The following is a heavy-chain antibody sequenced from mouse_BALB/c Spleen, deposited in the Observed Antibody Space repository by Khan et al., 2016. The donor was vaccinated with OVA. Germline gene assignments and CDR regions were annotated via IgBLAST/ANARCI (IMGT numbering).Heavy chain of an antibody. Sequence: EVELVESGGDLVKPGGSLKLSCAASGFIFSTYGMSWVRQAPDKRLEWVATVSTGGSYTYYPDSVKGRFTISRDNAKNTLYLQMSGLRSEDTAMFYCTRLAYYYDSEGFAYWGQGTLVTVSA. CDR3: TRLAYYYDSEGFAY. CDR1: GFIFSTYG. V-gene: IGHV5-6*01. J-gene: IGHJ3*01. CDR2: VSTGGSYT. D-gene: IGHD1-1*01.